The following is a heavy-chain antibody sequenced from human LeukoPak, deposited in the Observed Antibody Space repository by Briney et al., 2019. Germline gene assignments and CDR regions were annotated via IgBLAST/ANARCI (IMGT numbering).Heavy chain of an antibody. V-gene: IGHV3-23*01. CDR2: SSGTTDNL. J-gene: IGHJ3*01. D-gene: IGHD1-1*01. Sequence: PGGSLRLSCATSGFMFSRFSMGWVRQAPGKGLEWVALSSGTTDNLHYADSVTGRFIVSRDNFKSTLYLHMTSLRADDTALYYCAKEDERSRAPGQAFHAWGQGTMVTVSA. CDR3: AKEDERSRAPGQAFHA. CDR1: GFMFSRFS.